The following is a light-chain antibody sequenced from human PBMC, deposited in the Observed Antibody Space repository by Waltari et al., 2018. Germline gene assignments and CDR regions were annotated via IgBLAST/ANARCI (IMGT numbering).Light chain of an antibody. CDR3: QHYVRLPAT. CDR1: QSISRT. CDR2: GAS. Sequence: EIVLTQSPGTLSLSPGERATLSCRASQSISRTLAWSQQKPGQAPRLLIYGASNRASGIPDKFSGTGSGTDFSLTINRLEPEDFAVYFCQHYVRLPATFGQGTKVEI. J-gene: IGKJ1*01. V-gene: IGKV3-20*01.